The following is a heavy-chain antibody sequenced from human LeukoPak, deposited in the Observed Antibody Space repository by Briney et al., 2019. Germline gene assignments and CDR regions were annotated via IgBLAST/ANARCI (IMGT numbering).Heavy chain of an antibody. CDR2: IYYSGST. CDR3: ASQDPSYSSSRTYYFDY. J-gene: IGHJ4*02. V-gene: IGHV4-34*01. Sequence: SETLSLTCAVYGGSFSGYYWSWIRQPPGKGLEWIGSIYYSGSTYYNPSLKSRVTISVDTSKNQFSLKLSSVTAADTAVYYCASQDPSYSSSRTYYFDYWGQGTLVTVSS. CDR1: GGSFSGYY. D-gene: IGHD6-13*01.